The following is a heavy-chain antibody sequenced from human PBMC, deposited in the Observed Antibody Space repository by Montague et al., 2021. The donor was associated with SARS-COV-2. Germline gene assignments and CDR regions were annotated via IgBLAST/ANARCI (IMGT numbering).Heavy chain of an antibody. CDR1: GGSISSVGCH. D-gene: IGHD2-2*01. CDR2: IYYSGCT. V-gene: IGHV4-31*03. Sequence: TLSLTCTVSGGSISSVGCHWSCIRQHPGKGLEWIGYIYYSGCTYYXPSLKSRVTISVDTSKNQFSLKLISVTAADTAVYYCAGATAGPAAIVMGFPSPIDAFDIWGQGTMVTVSS. J-gene: IGHJ3*02. CDR3: AGATAGPAAIVMGFPSPIDAFDI.